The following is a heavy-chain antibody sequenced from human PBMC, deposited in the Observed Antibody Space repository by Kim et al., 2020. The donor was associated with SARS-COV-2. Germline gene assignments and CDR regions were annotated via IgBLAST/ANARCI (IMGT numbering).Heavy chain of an antibody. D-gene: IGHD6-13*01. CDR3: ARHFLRPRIAAAGTSFGY. CDR2: IDPSDSYT. J-gene: IGHJ4*02. Sequence: GESLKISCKGSGYSFTSYWISWVRQMPGKGLEWMGRIDPSDSYTNYSPSFQGHVTISADKSISTAYLQWSSLKASDTAMYYCARHFLRPRIAAAGTSFGYWGQGTLVTVSS. CDR1: GYSFTSYW. V-gene: IGHV5-10-1*01.